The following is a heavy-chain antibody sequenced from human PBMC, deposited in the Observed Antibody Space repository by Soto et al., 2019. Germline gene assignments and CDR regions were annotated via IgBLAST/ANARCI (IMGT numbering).Heavy chain of an antibody. D-gene: IGHD3-10*01. V-gene: IGHV4-39*01. CDR1: GGSISSSSYY. CDR2: IYYSGST. Sequence: QLQLQESGPGLVKPSETLSLTCTVSGGSISSSSYYWGWIRQPPGKGLEWIGSIYYSGSTYYNPSLKSRVTISVDTSKNQFSLKLSSVTAADTAVYYCARAVLWFGESTYYYYGMDVWGQGTTVTVSS. J-gene: IGHJ6*02. CDR3: ARAVLWFGESTYYYYGMDV.